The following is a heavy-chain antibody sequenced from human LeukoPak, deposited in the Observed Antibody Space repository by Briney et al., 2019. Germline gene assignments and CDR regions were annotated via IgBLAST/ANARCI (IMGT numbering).Heavy chain of an antibody. D-gene: IGHD6-13*01. J-gene: IGHJ4*02. V-gene: IGHV3-30-3*01. CDR2: ISYDGSNK. CDR3: ARRLYSSTWYEIDY. Sequence: XGXGLEWVAVISYDGSNKYYADSVKGRFTISRDDSKNTVYLQMNSLRAEDTAVYYCARRLYSSTWYEIDYWGQGTLVTVSS.